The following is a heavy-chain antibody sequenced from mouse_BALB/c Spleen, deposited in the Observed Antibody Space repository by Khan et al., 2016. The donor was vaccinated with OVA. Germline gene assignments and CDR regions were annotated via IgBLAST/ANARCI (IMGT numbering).Heavy chain of an antibody. CDR2: ITYNGRN. CDR3: AREARYYAMGY. J-gene: IGHJ4*01. Sequence: EVQLQESGPGLVKPSQSLSLTCSVTGYSITSGYYWNWIRQFPGNKLEWMGYITYNGRNKYNPSLKNRVSITRDTSKNQFFLQLNSMNSGDTATFDYAREARYYAMGYWGQGTLVTVSS. V-gene: IGHV3-6*02. CDR1: GYSITSGYY.